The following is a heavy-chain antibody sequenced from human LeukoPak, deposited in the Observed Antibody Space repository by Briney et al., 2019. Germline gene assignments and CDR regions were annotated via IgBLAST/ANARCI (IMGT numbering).Heavy chain of an antibody. D-gene: IGHD6-19*01. CDR2: IYYSGST. CDR1: GGSISSYY. J-gene: IGHJ1*01. CDR3: ARESSGWYDQYFQH. Sequence: SETLSFTCTVSGGSISSYYWSWIRQPPGKGLEWIGYIYYSGSTNYNPSLKSRVTISVDTSKNQFSLKLSSVTAADTAVYYCARESSGWYDQYFQHWGQGTLVTVSS. V-gene: IGHV4-59*01.